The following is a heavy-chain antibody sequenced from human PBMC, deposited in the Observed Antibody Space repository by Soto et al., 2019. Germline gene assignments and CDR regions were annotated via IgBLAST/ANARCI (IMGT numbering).Heavy chain of an antibody. J-gene: IGHJ4*02. V-gene: IGHV1-46*01. Sequence: ASVKVSCKASGYTFTSYYMHCVRQAPGQGLEWMGIINPSGGSTNYAQKFQGRVTITADKSTSTAYMELSSLRSEDTAVYYCARDPSRGLPDYWGQGTLVTVSS. D-gene: IGHD3-10*01. CDR1: GYTFTSYY. CDR3: ARDPSRGLPDY. CDR2: INPSGGST.